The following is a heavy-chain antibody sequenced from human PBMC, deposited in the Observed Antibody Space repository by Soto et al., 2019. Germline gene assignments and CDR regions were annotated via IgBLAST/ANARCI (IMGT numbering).Heavy chain of an antibody. D-gene: IGHD6-19*01. CDR1: RVAFSKFI. Sequence: QAQLEQSGGEVKKPGSSVKVSCKASRVAFSKFIVTWVRQAPGLGLEWVGGIIPIFGTANYAQEFQGRVTITADESTSTSYMEVNNLRSEGTAVYYCAKVRYSSPMGYYYGMDVWVQGTTVTVSS. J-gene: IGHJ6*02. CDR2: IIPIFGTA. V-gene: IGHV1-69*01. CDR3: AKVRYSSPMGYYYGMDV.